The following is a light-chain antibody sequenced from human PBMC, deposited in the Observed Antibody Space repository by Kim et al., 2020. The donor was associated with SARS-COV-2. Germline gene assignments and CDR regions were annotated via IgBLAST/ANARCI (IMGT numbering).Light chain of an antibody. V-gene: IGKV1-5*03. Sequence: DIQMTQSPSILSVSVGDRVTITCRASQSIGTRLAWYQQKPGKAPRLLIYEASNLDSGVPSRFSGSGSGTEFTLTISSLQTDDLATYYCQQYNRSPGLTFGGGTKVDIK. CDR1: QSIGTR. CDR3: QQYNRSPGLT. CDR2: EAS. J-gene: IGKJ4*01.